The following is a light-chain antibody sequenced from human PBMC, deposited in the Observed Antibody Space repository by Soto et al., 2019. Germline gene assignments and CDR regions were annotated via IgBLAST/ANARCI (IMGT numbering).Light chain of an antibody. CDR2: EVY. Sequence: QSVLTQPASVSGSPVQSITISCTGTSIDVVGYNYVSWYQHHPGKAPKMLIFEVYNRPSGISDRFSGSKSGDTASLTISGLQAEDEADYYCISYIPSTTTHWVFGGGTKVTVL. CDR3: ISYIPSTTTHWV. V-gene: IGLV2-14*01. CDR1: SIDVVGYNY. J-gene: IGLJ3*02.